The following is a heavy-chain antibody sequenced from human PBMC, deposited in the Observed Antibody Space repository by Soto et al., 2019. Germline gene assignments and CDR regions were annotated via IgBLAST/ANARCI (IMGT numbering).Heavy chain of an antibody. CDR1: GVTLSYYG. CDR3: ARLPYSNILGRRDP. J-gene: IGHJ5*02. V-gene: IGHV3-33*01. Sequence: SGGSLRLSCVASGVTLSYYGVHWVRQSPGKGLEWVALIWNHGNTAYHADSVKGRFTVSRDNSRNTVYLQMTSLRAEDTAVYYCARLPYSNILGRRDPWGRGTLVTVSS. CDR2: IWNHGNTA. D-gene: IGHD6-13*01.